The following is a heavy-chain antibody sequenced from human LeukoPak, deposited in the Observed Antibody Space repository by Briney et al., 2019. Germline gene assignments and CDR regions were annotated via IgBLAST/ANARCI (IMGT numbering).Heavy chain of an antibody. V-gene: IGHV3-23*01. CDR2: ISGSGGST. CDR3: ANVIAAAGPEIDY. D-gene: IGHD6-13*01. CDR1: GFTFSSYA. Sequence: AGGSLRLSCAASGFTFSSYAMSWVRQAPGKGLEWVSAISGSGGSTYYADSVKGRFTISRDNSKNTLYLQMNSLKAEDTAVYYCANVIAAAGPEIDYWGQGTLVTVSS. J-gene: IGHJ4*02.